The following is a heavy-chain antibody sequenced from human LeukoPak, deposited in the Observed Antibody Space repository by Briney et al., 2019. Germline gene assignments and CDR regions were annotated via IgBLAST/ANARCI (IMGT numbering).Heavy chain of an antibody. CDR2: ISDRGPA. CDR3: ARSRQASGLLGS. J-gene: IGHJ5*01. D-gene: IGHD3-10*01. CDR1: RGAITSGGYS. V-gene: IGHV4-30-2*01. Sequence: PSQTLSLTCTVSRGAITSGGYSWNWIRQPPGEGLEWIGYISDRGPAYYNPSLKSRFTISVDRPKNQFFLTVTSVTAADTAVYFCARSRQASGLLGSWGQGTLVAVSS.